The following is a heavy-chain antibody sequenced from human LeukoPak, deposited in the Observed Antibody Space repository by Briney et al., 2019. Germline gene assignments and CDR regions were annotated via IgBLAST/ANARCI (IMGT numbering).Heavy chain of an antibody. Sequence: SETLSLTCAVYGGSFSGYYWSWIRQPPGKGLEWIGEINHSGSTNYNPSLKSRVTISVDTSKNQFSLKLSSVTAADTAVYYCARGRRWLPEDYWGQGTLVTVSS. CDR1: GGSFSGYY. J-gene: IGHJ4*02. CDR3: ARGRRWLPEDY. V-gene: IGHV4-34*01. D-gene: IGHD5-24*01. CDR2: INHSGST.